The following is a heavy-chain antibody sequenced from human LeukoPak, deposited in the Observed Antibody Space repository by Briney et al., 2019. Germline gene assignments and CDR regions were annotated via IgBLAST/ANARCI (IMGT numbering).Heavy chain of an antibody. CDR1: GFTFSSYW. CDR2: IKQDGNEK. CDR3: ARDAEVVPAAIDYFDY. J-gene: IGHJ4*02. D-gene: IGHD2-2*02. V-gene: IGHV3-7*01. Sequence: PGGSLRLSCAASGFTFSSYWMRWVRQAPGKALEWVANIKQDGNEKYYVDSVKGGFTSSRDNAKNSLYLQMNNLSAEDTAVYYCARDAEVVPAAIDYFDYWGQGTLVAVSS.